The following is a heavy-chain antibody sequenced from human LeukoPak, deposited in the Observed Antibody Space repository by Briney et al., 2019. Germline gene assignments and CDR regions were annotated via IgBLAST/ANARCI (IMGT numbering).Heavy chain of an antibody. CDR3: ARIMMYYYGSGSFAAFDY. D-gene: IGHD3-10*01. CDR2: INPNSGGT. Sequence: ASVKVSCKASGYTFTGYYMHWVRRAPGQGLEWMGWINPNSGGTNYAQKFQGRVTMTRDTSISTAYMELSRLRSDDTAVYYCARIMMYYYGSGSFAAFDYWGQGTLVTVSS. CDR1: GYTFTGYY. J-gene: IGHJ4*02. V-gene: IGHV1-2*02.